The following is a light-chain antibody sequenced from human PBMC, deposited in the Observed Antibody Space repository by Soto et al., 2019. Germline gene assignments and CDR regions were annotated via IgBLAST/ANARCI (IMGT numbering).Light chain of an antibody. CDR3: QQRSNWPPG. Sequence: EIVLTQSPGTLSLSPGERATLSCGASQSVSSFLAWYQQKPGQAPRLLIYDASNRATGIPARFSGSGSGTDFTLTISSLEPEDFAVYYCQQRSNWPPGFGPGTKVDIK. CDR1: QSVSSF. J-gene: IGKJ3*01. V-gene: IGKV3-11*01. CDR2: DAS.